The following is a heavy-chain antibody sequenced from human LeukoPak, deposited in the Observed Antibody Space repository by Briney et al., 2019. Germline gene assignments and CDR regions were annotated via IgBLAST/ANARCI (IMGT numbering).Heavy chain of an antibody. D-gene: IGHD1-26*01. J-gene: IGHJ4*02. CDR2: IRYDGSNK. V-gene: IGHV3-30*02. CDR3: ATPIVGATVFDY. Sequence: GGSLRLSCAASGFTFSSYGMHWVRQAPGKGLEWVAFIRYDGSNKYYADSVKGRFTISRDNSKNTLYLQMNSLRAEDTAVYYCATPIVGATVFDYWGQGTLVTVSS. CDR1: GFTFSSYG.